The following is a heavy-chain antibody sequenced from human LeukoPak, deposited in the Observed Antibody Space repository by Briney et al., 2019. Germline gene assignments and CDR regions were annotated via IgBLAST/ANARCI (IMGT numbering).Heavy chain of an antibody. D-gene: IGHD3-10*01. J-gene: IGHJ6*04. V-gene: IGHV3-48*03. CDR1: GFPVNSYG. Sequence: PGGSLRLFCAASGFPVNSYGMNWVRQAPGEGLEGVAHISGSDSLTFYADSVKGRFTISRDNAKNSLYLQMNTLRAEDTAVYYCAREDYYGSGTYMRYFYYYEMDVWGKGTTVTVSS. CDR2: ISGSDSLT. CDR3: AREDYYGSGTYMRYFYYYEMDV.